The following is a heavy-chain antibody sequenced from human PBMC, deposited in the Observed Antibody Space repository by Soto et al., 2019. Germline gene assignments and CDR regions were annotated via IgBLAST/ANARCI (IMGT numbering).Heavy chain of an antibody. CDR3: ARGGRIAAAGRFDY. CDR2: IYYSGSS. Sequence: PSETLSLTCTVSGGSISSGDYYWSWIRQVPGKGLEWIGYIYYSGSSYYNPSLKSRVAMSVDTSKNQFSLKLSSVTAADTAIYYCARGGRIAAAGRFDYWGQGTLVTVSS. J-gene: IGHJ4*02. CDR1: GGSISSGDYY. D-gene: IGHD6-13*01. V-gene: IGHV4-31*03.